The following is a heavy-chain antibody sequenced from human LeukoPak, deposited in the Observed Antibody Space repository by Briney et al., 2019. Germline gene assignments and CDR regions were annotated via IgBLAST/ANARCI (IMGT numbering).Heavy chain of an antibody. J-gene: IGHJ6*02. D-gene: IGHD3-10*01. Sequence: SETLSLTCTVSGGSITAGDYHWGWIRQPPGTGLHWIATSWQGASLNSRVAISLDTSKNQFSLRLTSVTAADTAVYYCARVFGSYQEAMDVWGPGITVTVSS. CDR2: S. CDR3: ARVFGSYQEAMDV. CDR1: GGSITAGDYH. V-gene: IGHV4-39*07.